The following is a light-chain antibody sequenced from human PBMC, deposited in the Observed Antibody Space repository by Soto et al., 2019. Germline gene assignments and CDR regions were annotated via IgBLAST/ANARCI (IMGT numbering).Light chain of an antibody. J-gene: IGKJ5*01. CDR2: WAS. CDR3: QQYGSSPPIT. V-gene: IGKV4-1*01. Sequence: IVRTQSPDSLSVSLGEMATLKCNSSHSVLFSSINKNYLAWYQQKPGQSPKLLIYWASTRESGVPDRFSGSGSGTDFTLTISRLEPEDFAVYYCQQYGSSPPITSGQGTLLE. CDR1: HSVLFSSINKNY.